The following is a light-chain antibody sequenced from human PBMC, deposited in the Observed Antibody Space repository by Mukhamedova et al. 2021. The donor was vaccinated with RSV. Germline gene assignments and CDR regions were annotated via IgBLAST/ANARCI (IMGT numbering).Light chain of an antibody. J-gene: IGKJ2*01. CDR3: QHYSSFPYT. V-gene: IGKV1-5*03. Sequence: WYQRRVHGKAPKLLIYAASSLEVGVPSRFSGRGSGTEFTLTISSLQPDDSATYYCQHYSSFPYTFGQGTKLEV. CDR2: AAS.